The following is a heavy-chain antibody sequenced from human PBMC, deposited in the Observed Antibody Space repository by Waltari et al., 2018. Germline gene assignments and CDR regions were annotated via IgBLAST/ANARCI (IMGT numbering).Heavy chain of an antibody. CDR1: GGSLSSSSYY. D-gene: IGHD3-9*01. J-gene: IGHJ4*02. Sequence: QLQLQESGPGLVKPSETLSLTCTVSGGSLSSSSYYWGWIRQPPGKGLEWIGSIYYSGSTYYNPSLKSRVTISVDTSKNQFSLKLSSVTAADTAVYYCARARYFDWLLDYWGQGTLVTVSS. V-gene: IGHV4-39*07. CDR3: ARARYFDWLLDY. CDR2: IYYSGST.